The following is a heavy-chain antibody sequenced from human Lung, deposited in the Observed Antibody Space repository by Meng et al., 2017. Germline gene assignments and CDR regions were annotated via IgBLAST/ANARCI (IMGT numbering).Heavy chain of an antibody. CDR3: ARGSSGWTHAWYFDL. CDR1: GYSISSGYY. V-gene: IGHV4-38-2*01. D-gene: IGHD6-19*01. CDR2: ICHSGST. Sequence: SETLSLTCAVSGYSISSGYYWGWIRQPPGKGLEWIGSICHSGSTYYNPSLKSRVTISVDTSKNQFSLKLSSVTAADTAVYYCARGSSGWTHAWYFDLWGRGTLVTVSS. J-gene: IGHJ2*01.